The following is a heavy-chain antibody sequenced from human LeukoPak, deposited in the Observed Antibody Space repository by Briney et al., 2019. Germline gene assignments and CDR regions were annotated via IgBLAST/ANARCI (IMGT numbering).Heavy chain of an antibody. CDR2: IYTSGST. Sequence: PSETLSLTCTVSGSSISSYYWSWIRQPAGKGLEWIGRIYTSGSTNYNPSLRSRVTISADTPKNHFSLKLTSVTAADTAVYYCARDQTYSGSGIYTYFDYWGQGILVTVSS. D-gene: IGHD3-10*01. J-gene: IGHJ4*02. CDR3: ARDQTYSGSGIYTYFDY. CDR1: GSSISSYY. V-gene: IGHV4-4*07.